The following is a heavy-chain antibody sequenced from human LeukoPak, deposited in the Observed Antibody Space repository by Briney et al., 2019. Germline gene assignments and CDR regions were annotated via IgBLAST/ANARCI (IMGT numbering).Heavy chain of an antibody. Sequence: ASVKVSCKVSGYTLTELSMHWVRQAPGKGLEWMGSFDPEDGEIIYAQKFQGRVTMTEDTSTDTGYMELSSLRSEDTAVYYCATGPPGDWGVLVYYYYMDVWGKGTSVTVSS. V-gene: IGHV1-24*01. CDR3: ATGPPGDWGVLVYYYYMDV. D-gene: IGHD2-21*02. CDR2: FDPEDGEI. CDR1: GYTLTELS. J-gene: IGHJ6*03.